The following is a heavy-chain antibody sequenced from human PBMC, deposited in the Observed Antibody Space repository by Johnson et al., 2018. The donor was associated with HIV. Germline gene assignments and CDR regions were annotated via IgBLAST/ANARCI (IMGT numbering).Heavy chain of an antibody. Sequence: VQVVESGGGVVQPGRSLRLSCAASGFTFSSYAMHWVRQAPGKGLEWVAVISYDGSNQNYADSVKGRFTISRDNSKNTLYLQMNSLRAEDTALYYFAKDGLPSIVVAAPSAFDIWGRGTMVTVSS. J-gene: IGHJ3*02. CDR1: GFTFSSYA. CDR3: AKDGLPSIVVAAPSAFDI. D-gene: IGHD3-22*01. V-gene: IGHV3-30*04. CDR2: ISYDGSNQ.